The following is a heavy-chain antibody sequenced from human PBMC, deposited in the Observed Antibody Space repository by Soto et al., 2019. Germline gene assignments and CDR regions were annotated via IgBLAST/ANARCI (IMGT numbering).Heavy chain of an antibody. CDR3: AREPSRRGDKGRAFDI. D-gene: IGHD2-21*01. V-gene: IGHV3-33*01. CDR2: IWYDGSNK. CDR1: GFTFSSYG. J-gene: IGHJ3*02. Sequence: QVQLVESGGGVVQPGRSLRLSCAASGFTFSSYGMHWVRQAPGKGLEWVAVIWYDGSNKYYADSVKGRFAISRDNSKNTLYLQMNSLRAEDTAVYYCAREPSRRGDKGRAFDIWGQGTMVTVSS.